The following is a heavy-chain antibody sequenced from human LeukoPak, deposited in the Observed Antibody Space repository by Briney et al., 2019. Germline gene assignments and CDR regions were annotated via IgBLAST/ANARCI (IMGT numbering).Heavy chain of an antibody. CDR3: AKDQRWESPHYLDS. D-gene: IGHD1-26*01. CDR2: FSASGGST. Sequence: PGGSLKFSVPASGSTLTSSPWGWFGRVQGRGLDWVPGFSASGGSTSYADSVRGRFTISRDNSKNTLYVQMNSLRDEDTAVYYCAKDQRWESPHYLDSWGQGTLVTVSS. CDR1: GSTLTSSP. V-gene: IGHV3-23*01. J-gene: IGHJ4*02.